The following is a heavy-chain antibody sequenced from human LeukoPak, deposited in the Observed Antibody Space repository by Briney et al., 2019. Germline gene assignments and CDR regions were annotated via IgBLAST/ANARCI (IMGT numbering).Heavy chain of an antibody. V-gene: IGHV3-48*03. CDR2: ISTSGSTI. CDR1: GFTFDIYE. Sequence: PGGSLRLPCAASGFTFDIYEMNWVRQAPGKGLEWVSYISTSGSTIYYADSVKGRFTVSRDNAQNSLYLQMNSLRAEDTAVYYCAREESSATIDYWGQGTLVTVSS. J-gene: IGHJ4*02. CDR3: AREESSATIDY.